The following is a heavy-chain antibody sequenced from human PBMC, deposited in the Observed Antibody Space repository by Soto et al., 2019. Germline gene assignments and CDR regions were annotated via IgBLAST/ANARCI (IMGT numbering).Heavy chain of an antibody. CDR3: ARDRVVVAATKGTLFDY. CDR1: GYTFTSYG. Sequence: QVQLVQSGAEVKKPGASVKVSCKASGYTFTSYGISWVRQAPGQGLEWMGWISAYNGNTNYAQKLQGRVTMTTDTSTSTAYMERRSLRSDDTAVYYCARDRVVVAATKGTLFDYCGQGTLVTVSS. V-gene: IGHV1-18*01. D-gene: IGHD2-15*01. J-gene: IGHJ4*02. CDR2: ISAYNGNT.